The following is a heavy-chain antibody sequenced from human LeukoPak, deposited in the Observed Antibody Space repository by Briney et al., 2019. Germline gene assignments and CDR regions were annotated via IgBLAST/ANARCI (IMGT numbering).Heavy chain of an antibody. V-gene: IGHV3-23*01. Sequence: GGSLRLSCAASGFTFSSYAMSWVRQAPGKGLEWVSPISGSGGSTYYADSVKGRFTISRDNSKNTLYLQMNSLRAEDTAVYYCAKRGSAYYYDSSGYSPLDYWGQGTLVTVSS. CDR2: ISGSGGST. CDR3: AKRGSAYYYDSSGYSPLDY. D-gene: IGHD3-22*01. CDR1: GFTFSSYA. J-gene: IGHJ4*02.